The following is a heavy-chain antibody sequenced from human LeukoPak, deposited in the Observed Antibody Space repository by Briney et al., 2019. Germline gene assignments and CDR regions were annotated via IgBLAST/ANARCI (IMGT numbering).Heavy chain of an antibody. J-gene: IGHJ3*02. D-gene: IGHD3-22*01. V-gene: IGHV3-30*18. CDR2: ISYDGSNK. CDR1: GFTFSSYG. Sequence: GGSLRLSCAASGFTFSSYGMHWVRQAPGKGLEWVAVISYDGSNKYYADSVKGRFTISRDNSKNTLYLQMNSLRAEDTAVYYCAKPLVVVIYDAFDIWGQGTMVTVSS. CDR3: AKPLVVVIYDAFDI.